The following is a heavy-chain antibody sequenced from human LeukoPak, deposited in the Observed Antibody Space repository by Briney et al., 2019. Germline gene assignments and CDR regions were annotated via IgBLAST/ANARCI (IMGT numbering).Heavy chain of an antibody. J-gene: IGHJ6*03. V-gene: IGHV3-48*03. Sequence: GGSLRLSCAASGLTFINFGMTWVRQAPGKGLEWISYISASGTLTHYADSVEGRFTISRDNAKNSLFLQMNSLRGEDTAVYYCASSPPSGWYGYYYYYMDVWGKGTTVTVSS. CDR3: ASSPPSGWYGYYYYYMDV. D-gene: IGHD6-19*01. CDR1: GLTFINFG. CDR2: ISASGTLT.